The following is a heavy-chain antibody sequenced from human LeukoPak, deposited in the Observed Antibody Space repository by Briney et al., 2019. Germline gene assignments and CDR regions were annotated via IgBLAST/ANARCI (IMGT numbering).Heavy chain of an antibody. Sequence: AGGSLRLSCAASGITVSSNFMYWVRQAPGKGLQCVSVLFTDYSAYYADSVKGRFTISRDNSKNTLYLQMDSLRVEDTAVYYCMLDYSGSGSYYRDYWGQGTLVTVPS. CDR3: MLDYSGSGSYYRDY. J-gene: IGHJ4*02. D-gene: IGHD3-10*01. CDR1: GITVSSNF. CDR2: LFTDYSA. V-gene: IGHV3-66*01.